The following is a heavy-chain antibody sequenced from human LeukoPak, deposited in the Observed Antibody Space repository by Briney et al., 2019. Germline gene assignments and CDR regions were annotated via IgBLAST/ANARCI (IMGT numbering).Heavy chain of an antibody. V-gene: IGHV4-59*01. CDR1: GGSISGDY. CDR3: ARDRPGGSSLDY. Sequence: NPSETLSLTCTVSGGSISGDYWSWIRQSPGKGLEWIAYIHSGGRTSYNPSLKSRVTISVETSKNEFSLKVTSVNAADTAVYYCARDRPGGSSLDYWGQGTLVTVSS. J-gene: IGHJ4*02. CDR2: IHSGGRT. D-gene: IGHD6-13*01.